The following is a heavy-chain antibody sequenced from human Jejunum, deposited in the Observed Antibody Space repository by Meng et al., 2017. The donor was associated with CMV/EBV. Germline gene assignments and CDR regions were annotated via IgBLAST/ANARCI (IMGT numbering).Heavy chain of an antibody. CDR3: ARDPGGSSPVFDY. V-gene: IGHV1-2*02. Sequence: LTLGADRKNPGASGKASCRASGYSFTDYYIPWVRQAPEQGLEWMGWISPNTGATNFAQNFQGRVTMTRDTSVSATYMELSSPTSDDTAVYFCARDPGGSSPVFDYWGQGTLVTVSS. J-gene: IGHJ4*01. CDR1: GYSFTDYY. D-gene: IGHD2-8*02. CDR2: ISPNTGAT.